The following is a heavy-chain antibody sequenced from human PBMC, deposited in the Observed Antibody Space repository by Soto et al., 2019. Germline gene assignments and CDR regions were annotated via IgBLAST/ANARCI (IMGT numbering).Heavy chain of an antibody. CDR2: IGPDGTDI. CDR3: ARVAY. J-gene: IGHJ4*02. Sequence: GGSLRLSCSDSCFTFGNFWIHWVRQAPGKGLEWVSHIGPDGTDIVYADSVKGRFIISRDNAQNSLFLQMNTLRPEDTAMYYCARVAYWGPGTQVTVSS. CDR1: CFTFGNFW. V-gene: IGHV3-74*03.